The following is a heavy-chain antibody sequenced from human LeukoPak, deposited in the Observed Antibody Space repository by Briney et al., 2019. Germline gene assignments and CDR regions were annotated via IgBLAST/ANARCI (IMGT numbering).Heavy chain of an antibody. CDR1: GYTFINYY. J-gene: IGHJ4*02. D-gene: IGHD2-21*01. CDR3: ARTQPFETGDGYLDY. Sequence: GASVKVSCKASGYTFINYYMHWVRQAPGQGLEWMGIINPSGGSTSYAQKFQGRVTMTRDTSASTVYMELSSLRSEDTAVYYCARTQPFETGDGYLDYWGQGTLVTVSS. V-gene: IGHV1-46*01. CDR2: INPSGGST.